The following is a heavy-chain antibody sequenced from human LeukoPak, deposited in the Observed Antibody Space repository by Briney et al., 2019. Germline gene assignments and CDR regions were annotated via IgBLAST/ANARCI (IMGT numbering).Heavy chain of an antibody. CDR2: ISYDGSNK. J-gene: IGHJ4*02. D-gene: IGHD3-10*01. Sequence: GGSLRLSCAASGFTFSSYAMHWVRQAPGKGLEWVAVISYDGSNKYYADSVKGRFTISRDNSKNTLYLQMNSLRAEDTAVYYCARAPDLWFGELFFDYWGQGTLVTVSS. V-gene: IGHV3-30-3*01. CDR3: ARAPDLWFGELFFDY. CDR1: GFTFSSYA.